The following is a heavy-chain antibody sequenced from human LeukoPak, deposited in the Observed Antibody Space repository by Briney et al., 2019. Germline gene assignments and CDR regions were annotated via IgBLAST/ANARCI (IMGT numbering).Heavy chain of an antibody. Sequence: SETLSLTCTVSGGSVSSGSYYWSWIRPPPGKGLGWIGYIYYSGSTNYNPSLKSRVTISVDTSKNQFSLKLSSVTAADTAVYYCARGGGDIVVVPAAQSVNWFDPWGQGTLVTVSS. CDR2: IYYSGST. CDR3: ARGGGDIVVVPAAQSVNWFDP. D-gene: IGHD2-2*01. CDR1: GGSVSSGSYY. V-gene: IGHV4-61*01. J-gene: IGHJ5*02.